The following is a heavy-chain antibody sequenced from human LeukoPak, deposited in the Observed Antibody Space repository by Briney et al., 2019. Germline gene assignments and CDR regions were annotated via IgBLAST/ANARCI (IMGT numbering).Heavy chain of an antibody. J-gene: IGHJ4*02. CDR3: SKAPVTTCRSAFCNPCHY. V-gene: IGHV3-23*01. CDR1: GFTLSSYA. CDR2: ISDTGNT. D-gene: IGHD2-2*01. Sequence: GGSLRLSCAASGFTLSSYAMSWVRQAPGKGLEWVSAISDTGNTYHADSVKGRVTISRHSSQNTLLLQMTRQRRGDVAGYSWSKAPVTTCRSAFCNPCHYWAGGTLDTVP.